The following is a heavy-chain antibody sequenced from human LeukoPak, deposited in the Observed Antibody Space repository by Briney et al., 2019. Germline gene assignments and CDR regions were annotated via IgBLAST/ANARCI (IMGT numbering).Heavy chain of an antibody. V-gene: IGHV3-7*01. CDR1: GFTFSTYW. Sequence: GGSLRLSCATSGFTFSTYWMSWVRQAPGKGLEWVANIKQDGSETYYADSVKGRFTIFRDNAKNSLYLQMDSLRVEDTAVYYCANGDGFDYWGRGTLVIVSS. J-gene: IGHJ4*02. CDR2: IKQDGSET. D-gene: IGHD5-24*01. CDR3: ANGDGFDY.